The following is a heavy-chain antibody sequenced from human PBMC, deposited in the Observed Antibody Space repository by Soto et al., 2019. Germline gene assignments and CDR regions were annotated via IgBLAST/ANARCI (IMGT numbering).Heavy chain of an antibody. CDR3: ARDQSPYYYDSNGLDVFDI. CDR2: ISYDGSNK. V-gene: IGHV3-30*03. D-gene: IGHD3-22*01. CDR1: GFTFSSYG. J-gene: IGHJ3*02. Sequence: GGSLRLSCAASGFTFSSYGMHWVRQAPGKGLEWVAVISYDGSNKYYADSVKGRFTISRDNSKNTLYLQMNSLRAEDTAVYYCARDQSPYYYDSNGLDVFDIWGQGTMVTVSS.